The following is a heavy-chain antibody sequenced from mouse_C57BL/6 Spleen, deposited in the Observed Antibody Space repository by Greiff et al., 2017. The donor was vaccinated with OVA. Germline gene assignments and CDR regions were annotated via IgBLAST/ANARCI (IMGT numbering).Heavy chain of an antibody. D-gene: IGHD2-5*01. V-gene: IGHV1-19*01. Sequence: DVKLQESGPVLVKPGASVKMSCKASGYTFTDYYMNWVKQSHGKSLEWIGVINPYNGGTSYNQKFKGKATLTVDKSSSTAYMELNSLTSEDSAVYYCARIVTSYYFDYWGQGTTLTVSS. CDR3: ARIVTSYYFDY. CDR2: INPYNGGT. CDR1: GYTFTDYY. J-gene: IGHJ2*01.